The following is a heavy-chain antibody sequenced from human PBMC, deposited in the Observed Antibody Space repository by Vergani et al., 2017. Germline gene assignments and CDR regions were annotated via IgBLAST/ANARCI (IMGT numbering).Heavy chain of an antibody. CDR1: GASIRSSNYY. D-gene: IGHD6-13*01. CDR3: ARDPLYSTTWPFLLLDMDV. J-gene: IGHJ6*02. CDR2: FYTGGGT. V-gene: IGHV4-61*02. Sequence: QLQESGPGLVKPSATLSLTCSVSGASIRSSNYYWSWFRQPAGKGLEWIGRFYTGGGTSYNPSLKSRVTISVDTSKNQFSLQLSSVTAADTAVYYCARDPLYSTTWPFLLLDMDVWGQGTTVTVSS.